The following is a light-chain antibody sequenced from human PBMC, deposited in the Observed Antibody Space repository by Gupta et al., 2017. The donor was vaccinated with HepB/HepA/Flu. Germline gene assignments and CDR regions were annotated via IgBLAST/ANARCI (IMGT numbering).Light chain of an antibody. CDR2: KVN. CDR1: SSDIGTYNL. CDR3: CSYEGRKSWV. V-gene: IGLV2-23*02. J-gene: IGLJ3*02. Sequence: QSALTQPASVSGSPGQSITISCTGTSSDIGTYNLVSWYQQHPGKAPKRIREKVNERPSGVSNRGAGYKSGKTALLKISGLQAEDEAYYYCCSYEGRKSWVFGGGTKLTVL.